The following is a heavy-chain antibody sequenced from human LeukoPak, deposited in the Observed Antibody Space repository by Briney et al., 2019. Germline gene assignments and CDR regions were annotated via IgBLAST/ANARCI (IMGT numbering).Heavy chain of an antibody. CDR2: IKHSGST. D-gene: IGHD3-22*01. V-gene: IGHV4-34*01. Sequence: PSETLSLTCAVYGGSFSGYYWSWIRQPPGKGLEWIVEIKHSGSTNYNPSLKSRVTISVDTSTTLFSLTLSSVPAADTAVYYCARWRAAYSYDSSGYSRYYGMDVWGQGTTVTVSS. CDR3: ARWRAAYSYDSSGYSRYYGMDV. J-gene: IGHJ6*02. CDR1: GGSFSGYY.